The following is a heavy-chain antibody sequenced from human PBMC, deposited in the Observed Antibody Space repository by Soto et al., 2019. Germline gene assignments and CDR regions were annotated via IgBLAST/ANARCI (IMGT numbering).Heavy chain of an antibody. CDR2: IFYTGTT. CDR1: GGSLSAYY. D-gene: IGHD1-26*01. J-gene: IGHJ1*01. V-gene: IGHV4-59*01. CDR3: AIWGQTLVGAV. Sequence: PSETLSLTCTISGGSLSAYYCSWIRQPPGKGLEYIGYIFYTGTTNYNSSLQTRVTFSVDTSKNQVPLLLSSVSTADTAFYSCAIWGQTLVGAVWGQGVLVTVSS.